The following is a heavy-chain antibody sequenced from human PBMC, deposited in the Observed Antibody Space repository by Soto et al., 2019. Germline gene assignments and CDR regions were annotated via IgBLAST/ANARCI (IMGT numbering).Heavy chain of an antibody. Sequence: GGSLRLSCAASGFTFSSYAMSWVRQAPGKGLEWVSAISGSGGSTYYADSVKGRFTISRDNSKNPLYLQMNSLRAEDTAVYYCAKGSEYCSGGSCYSNFDYWGQGTLVTVSS. J-gene: IGHJ4*02. CDR2: ISGSGGST. CDR1: GFTFSSYA. D-gene: IGHD2-15*01. CDR3: AKGSEYCSGGSCYSNFDY. V-gene: IGHV3-23*01.